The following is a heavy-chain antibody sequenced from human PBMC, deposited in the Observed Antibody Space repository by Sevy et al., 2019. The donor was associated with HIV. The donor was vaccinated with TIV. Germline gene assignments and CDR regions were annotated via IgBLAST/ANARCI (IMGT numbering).Heavy chain of an antibody. Sequence: ALVKVSCKASGYTFSSYGISWVRQAPGQGLEWMGWISDYNGYTNYAHKFQGRVTMSTETSTRTAYMELRSLRSDDTAVYFCAGEGYYYRSGTYRPPNYYGMDVWGQGTAVTVSS. D-gene: IGHD3-10*01. CDR2: ISDYNGYT. J-gene: IGHJ6*02. CDR1: GYTFSSYG. V-gene: IGHV1-18*01. CDR3: AGEGYYYRSGTYRPPNYYGMDV.